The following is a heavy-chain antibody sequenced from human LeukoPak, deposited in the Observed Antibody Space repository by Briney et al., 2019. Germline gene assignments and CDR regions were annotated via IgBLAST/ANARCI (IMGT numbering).Heavy chain of an antibody. D-gene: IGHD6-19*01. Sequence: PGGSLRLSCVASGFTFSNYDMHWVRQAPGKGLEWVALIWYDGSKQYYADSVKGRFTISRDNSKNTLHLQMNSLRAEDTAVFYCARLIGWSRFDPWGQGALVTVSS. J-gene: IGHJ5*02. V-gene: IGHV3-33*08. CDR3: ARLIGWSRFDP. CDR2: IWYDGSKQ. CDR1: GFTFSNYD.